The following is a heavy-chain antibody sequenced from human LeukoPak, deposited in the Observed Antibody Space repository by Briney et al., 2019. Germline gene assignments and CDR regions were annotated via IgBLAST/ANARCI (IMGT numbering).Heavy chain of an antibody. V-gene: IGHV1-2*02. CDR1: GYTFTGYY. D-gene: IGHD2-2*02. CDR2: INPNSGGT. Sequence: ASVKVSCKASGYTFTGYYMHWVRQAPGQGLEWMGWINPNSGGTNYAQNFQGRVTMTRDSSISTAYLELSGLRSDDTAIYYCARADFLYTGLAVATATRYTRMVTWFDPWGQGTLVTVSS. J-gene: IGHJ5*01. CDR3: ARADFLYTGLAVATATRYTRMVTWFDP.